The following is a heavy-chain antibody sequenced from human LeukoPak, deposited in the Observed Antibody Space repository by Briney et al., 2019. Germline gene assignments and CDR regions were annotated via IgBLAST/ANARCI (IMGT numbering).Heavy chain of an antibody. CDR2: VQHSGST. Sequence: SETLSLTCAVFGGSFSGYYWSWIRQPPGKELEWIGEVQHSGSTNYNPSLKSRVTISVDTSKNQFSLKLSSVTAAGAAVYYCASQSGTEVTGDVWGQGTTVTLST. D-gene: IGHD4-23*01. J-gene: IGHJ6*01. V-gene: IGHV4-34*01. CDR3: ASQSGTEVTGDV. CDR1: GGSFSGYY.